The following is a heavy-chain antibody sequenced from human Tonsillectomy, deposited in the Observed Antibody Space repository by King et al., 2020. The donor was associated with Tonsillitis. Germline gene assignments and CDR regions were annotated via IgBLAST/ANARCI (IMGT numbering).Heavy chain of an antibody. D-gene: IGHD3-22*01. V-gene: IGHV3-15*01. J-gene: IGHJ4*02. CDR2: IKSKTDGGTS. Sequence: VQLVESGGGLVKPGGSLRLSCAASGFTFSNAWMSWVRQAPGKGLEWVGRIKSKTDGGTSDYAAPVKGRFTISRDDSKNTLYLQMNSLKTEDTAVYYCTTTYYYDSSDYYYLPFDYWGKGTLVTVSS. CDR3: TTTYYYDSSDYYYLPFDY. CDR1: GFTFSNAW.